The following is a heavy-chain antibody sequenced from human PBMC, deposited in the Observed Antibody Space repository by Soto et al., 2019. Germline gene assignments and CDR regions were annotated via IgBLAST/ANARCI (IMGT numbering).Heavy chain of an antibody. CDR3: ARIFSPYQRGGVDY. CDR2: IGSRNTYI. Sequence: EVQLVESGGGLVKPGGSLRLSCTASGFTFSSYTMNWVRQAPGKGLEWVSSIGSRNTYIYYADSVKGRFTISRDSAKNSLFLQMNSLRVEDTAVYYCARIFSPYQRGGVDYWGQGALVTVSS. D-gene: IGHD2-21*01. V-gene: IGHV3-21*06. J-gene: IGHJ4*02. CDR1: GFTFSSYT.